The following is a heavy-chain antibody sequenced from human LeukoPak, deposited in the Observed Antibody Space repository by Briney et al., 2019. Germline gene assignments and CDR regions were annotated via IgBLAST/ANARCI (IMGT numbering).Heavy chain of an antibody. V-gene: IGHV1-8*02. CDR3: ARGYDSSGEDY. CDR1: GYTFTSYG. Sequence: ASVKVSCKASGYTFTSYGISWVRQAPGQGLEWMGWMNPNSGNTGYAQKFQGRVTMTRNTPISTAYMELSSLRSEDTAVYYCARGYDSSGEDYWGQGTLVTVSS. J-gene: IGHJ4*02. CDR2: MNPNSGNT. D-gene: IGHD3-22*01.